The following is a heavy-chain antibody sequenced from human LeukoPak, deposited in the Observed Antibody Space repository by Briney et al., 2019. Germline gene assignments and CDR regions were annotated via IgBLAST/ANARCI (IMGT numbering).Heavy chain of an antibody. J-gene: IGHJ4*02. CDR2: INHSGST. CDR1: GGSFSGYY. CDR3: ARAEGRQWLVPYFDY. D-gene: IGHD6-19*01. Sequence: SETLSLTCAVYGGSFSGYYWSWIRQPPGKGLEWIGEINHSGSTNYNPSLKSRVTISVDTSKNQFSLKLSSVTAADTAVYYCARAEGRQWLVPYFDYWGQGTLVTVSS. V-gene: IGHV4-34*01.